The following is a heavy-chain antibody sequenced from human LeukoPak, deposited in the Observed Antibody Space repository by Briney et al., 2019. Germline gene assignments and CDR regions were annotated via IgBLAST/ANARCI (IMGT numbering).Heavy chain of an antibody. Sequence: SGTLSLTCAVSGGSISSSDWWTWVRQPPGKGLEWIGRIYTSGSTNHNPSLKSRVTISVDTSKNQFSLKLSSVTAADTAVYYCARDLGTTDAFDIWGQGTMVTVSS. V-gene: IGHV4-4*02. CDR3: ARDLGTTDAFDI. CDR1: GGSISSSDW. D-gene: IGHD1-7*01. J-gene: IGHJ3*02. CDR2: IYTSGST.